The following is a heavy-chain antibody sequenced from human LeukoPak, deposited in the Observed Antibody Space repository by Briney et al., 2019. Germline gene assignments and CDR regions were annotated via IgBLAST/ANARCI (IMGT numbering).Heavy chain of an antibody. CDR3: AKDSGRGTEGYFDY. D-gene: IGHD1-26*01. CDR2: IWYDGSNK. V-gene: IGHV3-33*06. J-gene: IGHJ4*02. Sequence: PGRSLRLSCAASGFTFSSYGMHWVRQAPGKGLEWVAVIWYDGSNKYYADSVKGRFTISRDNSKNTLYLQMDSLRAEDMAVYYCAKDSGRGTEGYFDYWGQGTLVTVSS. CDR1: GFTFSSYG.